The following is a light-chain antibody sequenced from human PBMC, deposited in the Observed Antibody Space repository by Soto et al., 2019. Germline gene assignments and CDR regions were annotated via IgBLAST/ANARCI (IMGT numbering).Light chain of an antibody. CDR3: SSYTSSSTPYV. J-gene: IGLJ1*01. CDR1: SRDFSDHNH. V-gene: IGLV2-14*01. Sequence: QSALTQPASVSGSPGQSITISCTGTSRDFSDHNHVPWYQHHPGKAPKLIIYEVSNRPSGVSNRFSGSKSGNTASLTISGLQAEDEGDYYCSSYTSSSTPYVFGTGTKLTVL. CDR2: EVS.